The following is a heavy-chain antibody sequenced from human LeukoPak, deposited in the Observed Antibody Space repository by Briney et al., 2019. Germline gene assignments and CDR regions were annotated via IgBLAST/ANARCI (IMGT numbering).Heavy chain of an antibody. CDR3: AGHHPRNTVDF. CDR1: GGSISSYY. D-gene: IGHD2/OR15-2a*01. Sequence: SETLSLICTVSGGSISSYYWSWIRQPPGKGLEWIAYISDIGSINYNPSLKGRVTISLDTSKNQFSLKLSSVTAADTAVYYCAGHHPRNTVDFWGQGTLVTVSS. V-gene: IGHV4-59*08. J-gene: IGHJ4*02. CDR2: ISDIGSI.